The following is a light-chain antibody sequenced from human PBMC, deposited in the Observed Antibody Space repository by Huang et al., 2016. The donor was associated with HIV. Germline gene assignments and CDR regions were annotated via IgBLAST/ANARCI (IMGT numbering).Light chain of an antibody. CDR2: GAS. CDR1: QSVCSN. CDR3: QQYDNWPPMYT. V-gene: IGKV3-15*01. J-gene: IGKJ2*01. Sequence: EIVMTQSPATLSVSPGERATLSCRASQSVCSNLAWYQQKPGQAPRLLIYGASARATGIPARFSGSGSGTEFTLTISSLQSEDFAVYYCQQYDNWPPMYTFGQGTKLEIK.